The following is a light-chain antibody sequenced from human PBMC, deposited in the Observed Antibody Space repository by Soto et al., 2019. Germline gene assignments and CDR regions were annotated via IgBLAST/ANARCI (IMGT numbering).Light chain of an antibody. CDR1: QDITNA. CDR2: AAS. Sequence: AIQLTQSPSSLSASVGDRVTITCRASQDITNALAWYQQKPGQAPNLLIYAASSLKSGVPSRFSGSGSGTDFTLTISSLQPEDFATYYCQQFNSYVITFGQGTRLETK. V-gene: IGKV1-13*02. CDR3: QQFNSYVIT. J-gene: IGKJ5*01.